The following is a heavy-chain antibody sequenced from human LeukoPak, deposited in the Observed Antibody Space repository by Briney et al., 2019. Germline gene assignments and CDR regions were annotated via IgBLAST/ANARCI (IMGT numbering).Heavy chain of an antibody. CDR1: GYTFTGYG. Sequence: ASVKVSRKASGYTFTGYGISWVRQAPGQGLEWMGWISAYNGNTNYAQKLQGRVTMTTDTSTSTAYMELRSLRSDDTAVYYCARVDAMVRGVIPLIDYWGQGTLVTVSS. CDR2: ISAYNGNT. J-gene: IGHJ4*02. CDR3: ARVDAMVRGVIPLIDY. V-gene: IGHV1-18*04. D-gene: IGHD3-10*01.